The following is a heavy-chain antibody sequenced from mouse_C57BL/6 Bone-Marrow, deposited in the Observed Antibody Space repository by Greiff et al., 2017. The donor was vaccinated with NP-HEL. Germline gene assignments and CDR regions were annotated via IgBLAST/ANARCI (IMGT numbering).Heavy chain of an antibody. J-gene: IGHJ2*01. D-gene: IGHD1-1*01. CDR2: IWSGGST. Sequence: VQRVESGPGLVQPSQSLSITCTVSGFSLTSYGVHWVRQSPGKGLEWLGVIWSGGSTDYNAAFISRLSISKDNSKSQVFFKMNSLQADDTAIYYCARGLITTVVDYFDYWGQGTTLTVSS. CDR1: GFSLTSYG. CDR3: ARGLITTVVDYFDY. V-gene: IGHV2-2*01.